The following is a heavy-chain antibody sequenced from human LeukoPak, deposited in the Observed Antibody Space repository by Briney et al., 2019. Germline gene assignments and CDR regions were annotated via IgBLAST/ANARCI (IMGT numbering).Heavy chain of an antibody. CDR2: ISRSGSTR. Sequence: GGSLRLSCAASGFTFSNYELNWVRQAPGKGLEWVSYISRSGSTRYYADSVKGRFTISRDNAKNSLYLQMNSLRAEDTAVYYCARVATMVRVPLDALDIWGQGIMVSVSS. CDR3: ARVATMVRVPLDALDI. CDR1: GFTFSNYE. V-gene: IGHV3-48*03. D-gene: IGHD3-10*01. J-gene: IGHJ3*02.